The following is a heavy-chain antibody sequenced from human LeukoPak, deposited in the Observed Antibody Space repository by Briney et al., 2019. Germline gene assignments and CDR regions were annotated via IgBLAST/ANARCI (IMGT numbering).Heavy chain of an antibody. J-gene: IGHJ4*02. Sequence: PGGSLRLSCAASGFTVSSNYMSWVRQAPGKGLEWVSSISSSSSYIYYADSVKGRFTISRDNAKNSVYLQMNSLRAEDTAVYYCARDSSWAFDYWGQGTLVTVSS. CDR1: GFTVSSNY. V-gene: IGHV3-21*06. D-gene: IGHD6-13*01. CDR2: ISSSSSYI. CDR3: ARDSSWAFDY.